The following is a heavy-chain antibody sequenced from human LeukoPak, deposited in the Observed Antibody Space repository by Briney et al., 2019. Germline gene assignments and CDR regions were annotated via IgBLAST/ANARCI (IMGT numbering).Heavy chain of an antibody. D-gene: IGHD2-2*01. CDR1: GYTFTSYY. V-gene: IGHV1-46*01. CDR2: INPSGGST. Sequence: ASVKVSCKASGYTFTSYYMHWVRQAPGQGLEWMGIINPSGGSTSYAQKFQGSVTMTRDMSTSTVYMELSSLRSEDTAVYYCARDHCSSTSCYLYFDYWGQGTLVTVSS. CDR3: ARDHCSSTSCYLYFDY. J-gene: IGHJ4*02.